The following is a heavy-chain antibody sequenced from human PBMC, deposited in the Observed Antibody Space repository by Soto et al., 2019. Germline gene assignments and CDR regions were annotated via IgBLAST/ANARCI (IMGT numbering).Heavy chain of an antibody. CDR2: ISSSSFTI. Sequence: HPGGSLRLSCAASGFRFSDYSMNWVRQAPGRGLEWVSYISSSSFTIHYADSVEGRFAISRDNAKNSLYLQMNSLRVEDTAVYYCARDYNHFWLRHFDYWGHGALVTVSS. CDR1: GFRFSDYS. V-gene: IGHV3-48*01. CDR3: ARDYNHFWLRHFDY. J-gene: IGHJ4*01. D-gene: IGHD3-3*01.